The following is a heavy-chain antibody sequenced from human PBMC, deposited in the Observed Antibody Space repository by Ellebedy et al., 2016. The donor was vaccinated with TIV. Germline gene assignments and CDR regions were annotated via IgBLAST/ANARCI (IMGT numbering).Heavy chain of an antibody. Sequence: SETLSLTXAVSGGSISSGGYSWSWIRQPPGKGLEWIGYIYHSGSTYYNPSLKSRVTISVDRSKNQFSLKLSSVTAADTAVYYCARATIWAAAGTDAFDIWGQGTMVTVSS. CDR2: IYHSGST. CDR3: ARATIWAAAGTDAFDI. J-gene: IGHJ3*02. V-gene: IGHV4-30-2*01. D-gene: IGHD6-13*01. CDR1: GGSISSGGYS.